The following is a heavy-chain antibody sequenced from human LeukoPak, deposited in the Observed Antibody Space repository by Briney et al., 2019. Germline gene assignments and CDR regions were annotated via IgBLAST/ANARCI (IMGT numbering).Heavy chain of an antibody. CDR1: GFTFDYYT. D-gene: IGHD6-13*01. V-gene: IGHV3-23*01. Sequence: PWGSLRLSCAASGFTFDYYTMYWVRQGPEKGLEWVSAISGSGDTYYADSVKGRFTISRDNSKNTLYLQMNSLRAEDTAVYYCATTGYSSRNYWGQGTLVTVSS. J-gene: IGHJ4*02. CDR3: ATTGYSSRNY. CDR2: ISGSGDT.